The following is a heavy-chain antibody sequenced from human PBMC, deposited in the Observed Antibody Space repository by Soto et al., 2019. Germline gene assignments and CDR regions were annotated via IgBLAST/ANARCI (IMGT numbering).Heavy chain of an antibody. CDR2: ISWNSGSI. CDR3: AKDGGFGELSPDLDY. J-gene: IGHJ4*02. D-gene: IGHD3-10*01. Sequence: EVQLVESGGGLVQPGRSLRLSCAASGFTFDDYAMHWVRQAPGKGLEWVSGISWNSGSIGYADSVKGRFTISRDHAKNSLYLQMNSLRAEDTALYYCAKDGGFGELSPDLDYWGQGTLLTVSS. V-gene: IGHV3-9*01. CDR1: GFTFDDYA.